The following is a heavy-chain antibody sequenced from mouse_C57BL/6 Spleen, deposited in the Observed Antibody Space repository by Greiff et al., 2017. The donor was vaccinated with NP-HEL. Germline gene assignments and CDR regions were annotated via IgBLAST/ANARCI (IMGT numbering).Heavy chain of an antibody. Sequence: QVQLKQPGAALVRPGSSVKLSCKASGYTFTRYWMHWVKQRPIQGLAWIGNIDPSASATHYTQKFKDKATLTVDKSSSTAYRQLSSLTSEDSAVYYCARSDSTTVVARYYYAMDYWGQGTSVTVSS. CDR2: IDPSASAT. CDR1: GYTFTRYW. CDR3: ARSDSTTVVARYYYAMDY. D-gene: IGHD1-1*01. J-gene: IGHJ4*01. V-gene: IGHV1-52*01.